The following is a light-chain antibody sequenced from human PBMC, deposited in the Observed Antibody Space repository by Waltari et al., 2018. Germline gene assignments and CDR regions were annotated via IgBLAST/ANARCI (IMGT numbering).Light chain of an antibody. CDR1: NIGRKS. CDR3: QVWDSSSDHPGV. V-gene: IGLV3-21*04. J-gene: IGLJ3*02. Sequence: SYVLTQPPSLSVAPGKTARITCGGNNIGRKSVHWYQQKPGQAPVLVIDYDSDRPEGIPERFSGSNSGNTATLSISRVEAGDEADYYCQVWDSSSDHPGVFGGGTELTVL. CDR2: YDS.